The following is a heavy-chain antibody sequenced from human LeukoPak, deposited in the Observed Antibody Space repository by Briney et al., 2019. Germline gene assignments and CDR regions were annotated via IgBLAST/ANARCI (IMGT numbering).Heavy chain of an antibody. J-gene: IGHJ6*02. D-gene: IGHD6-13*01. CDR2: INHSGST. CDR3: AREPRPGFSSWYYYYYGMDV. Sequence: SETLSLTCAVYGGSFSGYYWSWIRQPPGKGLEWIGEINHSGSTNYNPSLKSRVTMSVDTSKNQFSLKLSSVTAADTAVYYCAREPRPGFSSWYYYYYGMDVWGQGTTVTVSS. CDR1: GGSFSGYY. V-gene: IGHV4-34*01.